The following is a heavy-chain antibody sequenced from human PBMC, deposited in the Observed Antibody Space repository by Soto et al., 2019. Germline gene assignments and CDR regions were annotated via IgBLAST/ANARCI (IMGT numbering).Heavy chain of an antibody. D-gene: IGHD6-6*01. CDR3: ARGSIAADLDAFDI. Sequence: SETLSLTCTVSGGSISSYYWSWIRQPPGKGLEWIGYIYYSGSTNYNPSLKSRVTISVDTSKNQFSLKLSSVTAADTAVYYCARGSIAADLDAFDIWGQGTMVTVS. V-gene: IGHV4-59*01. CDR2: IYYSGST. CDR1: GGSISSYY. J-gene: IGHJ3*02.